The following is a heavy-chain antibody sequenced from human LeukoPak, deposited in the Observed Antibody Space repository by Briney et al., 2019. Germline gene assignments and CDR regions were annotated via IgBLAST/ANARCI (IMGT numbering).Heavy chain of an antibody. CDR3: ARPYYYDSSGYYPYYGMDV. J-gene: IGHJ6*02. CDR2: ISAYNGNT. D-gene: IGHD3-22*01. CDR1: GYTFTGYY. Sequence: ASVKVSCKASGYTFTGYYMHWVRQAPGQGLEWMGWISAYNGNTNYAQKLQGRVTMTTDTSTSTAYMELRSLRSDDTAVYYCARPYYYDSSGYYPYYGMDVWGQGTTVTVSS. V-gene: IGHV1-18*04.